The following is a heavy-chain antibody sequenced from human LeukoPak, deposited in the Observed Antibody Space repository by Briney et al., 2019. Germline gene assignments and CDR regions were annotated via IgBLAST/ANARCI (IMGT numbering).Heavy chain of an antibody. CDR3: AKDGYSSGWPRDY. CDR2: ISGSGGST. CDR1: GFTFDDYG. V-gene: IGHV3-23*01. D-gene: IGHD6-19*01. J-gene: IGHJ4*02. Sequence: QTGGSLRLSCAASGFTFDDYGMSWVRQAPGKGLEWVSAISGSGGSTYYADSMKGRFTISRDNSKNTLYLQMNSLRAEDTAVYYCAKDGYSSGWPRDYWGQGTLVTVSS.